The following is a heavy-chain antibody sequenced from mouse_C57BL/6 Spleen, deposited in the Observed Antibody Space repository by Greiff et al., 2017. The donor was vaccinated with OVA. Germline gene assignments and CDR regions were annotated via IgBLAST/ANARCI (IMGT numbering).Heavy chain of an antibody. CDR2: FHPYNDDT. CDR3: ARGYDGYYYAMDY. V-gene: IGHV1-47*01. D-gene: IGHD2-2*01. Sequence: VQLQESGAELVKPGASVKMSCKASGYTFTTYPIEWMKQNHGKSLEWIGNFHPYNDDTKYNEKFKGKATLTVEKSSSTVYLELSRLTSDDSAVYYCARGYDGYYYAMDYWGQGTSVTVSS. CDR1: GYTFTTYP. J-gene: IGHJ4*01.